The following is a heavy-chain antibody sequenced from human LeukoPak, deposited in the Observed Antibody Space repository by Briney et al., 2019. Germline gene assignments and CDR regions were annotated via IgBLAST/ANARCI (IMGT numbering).Heavy chain of an antibody. J-gene: IGHJ4*02. CDR3: ARDGSGLDY. CDR2: INPNRGGT. Sequence: ASVKVSCKASGYTFTGYHMHWVRQAPAQGLKWMGWINPNRGGTNFAQKFQVRVTMTRDTTISTCYMELSRLRSDDTAVYYCARDGSGLDYWGQGSLVTVSS. V-gene: IGHV1-2*02. CDR1: GYTFTGYH. D-gene: IGHD6-19*01.